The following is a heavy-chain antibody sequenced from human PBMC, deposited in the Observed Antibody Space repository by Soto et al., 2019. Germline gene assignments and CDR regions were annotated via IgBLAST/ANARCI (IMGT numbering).Heavy chain of an antibody. V-gene: IGHV4-34*01. CDR2: INHRGST. J-gene: IGHJ6*02. Sequence: QVQLQQWGAGLLKPSETLSLTCAVYGGSFSGYSWSWIRQPPGKGLEWIGEINHRGSTNYNPSLKRRVTISVDTSKNQFSLKLNSVTAADTAVYYCARGSRVKIPAASGRDYYYHGLDVWGQGTAVTVSS. CDR3: ARGSRVKIPAASGRDYYYHGLDV. D-gene: IGHD6-25*01. CDR1: GGSFSGYS.